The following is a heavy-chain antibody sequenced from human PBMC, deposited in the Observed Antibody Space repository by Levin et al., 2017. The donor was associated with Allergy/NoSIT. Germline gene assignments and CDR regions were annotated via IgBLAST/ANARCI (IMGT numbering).Heavy chain of an antibody. D-gene: IGHD1-26*01. J-gene: IGHJ3*02. V-gene: IGHV4-59*08. CDR1: GGSISSYY. CDR2: VFYSGST. Sequence: KTSETLSLTCAVSGGSISSYYWSWIRQPPGKGLEWIGYVFYSGSTNSSPSLKSRVTISVDTSKNQFSLKLSSVTAADTALYYCARGVGSYKSGAFDIWGQGTMVTVSS. CDR3: ARGVGSYKSGAFDI.